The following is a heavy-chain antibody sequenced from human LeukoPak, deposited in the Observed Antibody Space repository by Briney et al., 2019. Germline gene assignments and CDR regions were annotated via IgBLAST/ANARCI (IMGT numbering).Heavy chain of an antibody. CDR2: ISHDGSVT. CDR1: GFTFSHYG. Sequence: PTGGSLRLSCAASGFTFSHYGIQWVRQAPGKGLEWVAVISHDGSVTFYADSVKGRFTISRDSSKYTVDLQMYSLRAEDTAVYYCAKEPNSYSSGWYFQHWGQGTLVTVSS. D-gene: IGHD6-25*01. CDR3: AKEPNSYSSGWYFQH. V-gene: IGHV3-30*18. J-gene: IGHJ1*01.